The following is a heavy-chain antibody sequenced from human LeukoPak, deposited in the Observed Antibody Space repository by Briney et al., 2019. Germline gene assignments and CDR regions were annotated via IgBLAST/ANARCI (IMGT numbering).Heavy chain of an antibody. CDR1: SGSISSYY. V-gene: IGHV4-59*01. D-gene: IGHD2-2*01. CDR2: IYYSGRT. Sequence: SETLSLTCTVSSGSISSYYWSWIRQPPGAGLEWIGYIYYSGRTNYDPSLKSRVTISVDTSKNQFSLKLNSVTAADTAVYYCARSHSVWTSSDYWGQGTLVTVSS. CDR3: ARSHSVWTSSDY. J-gene: IGHJ4*02.